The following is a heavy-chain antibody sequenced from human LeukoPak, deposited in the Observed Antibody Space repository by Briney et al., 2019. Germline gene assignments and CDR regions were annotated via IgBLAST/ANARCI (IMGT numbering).Heavy chain of an antibody. CDR3: AKDHVAGMYYYYMDV. V-gene: IGHV3-30*04. Sequence: GGSLRLSCAASGFTFSSYAMHWVRQAPGKGLEWVAVISYDGSNKYYADSVKGRFTISRDNSKNTLYLQMNSLRAEDTAVYYCAKDHVAGMYYYYMDVWGKGTTVTVSS. J-gene: IGHJ6*03. CDR2: ISYDGSNK. D-gene: IGHD6-19*01. CDR1: GFTFSSYA.